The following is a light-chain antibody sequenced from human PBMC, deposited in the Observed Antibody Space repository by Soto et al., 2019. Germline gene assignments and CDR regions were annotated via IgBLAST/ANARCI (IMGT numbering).Light chain of an antibody. CDR2: DAS. J-gene: IGKJ1*01. V-gene: IGKV1-5*01. Sequence: DIQMPQSSATLSASFGDRVTITCGASQSISSWLAWYQQKTGKAPKLLIYDASSLESGVPSRFSGSGCGTDFNLTISSLQTDDFASYYCHQYNSYSWTFGEGTKVDIK. CDR1: QSISSW. CDR3: HQYNSYSWT.